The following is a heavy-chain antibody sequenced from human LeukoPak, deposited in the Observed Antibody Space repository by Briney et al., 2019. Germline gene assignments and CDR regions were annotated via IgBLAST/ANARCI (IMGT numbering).Heavy chain of an antibody. V-gene: IGHV4-61*02. D-gene: IGHD1-26*01. CDR3: ARDRGAATFDC. Sequence: PSQTLSLTCTVSGGSISSGSYYWSWIRQPAGKGLEWIGRIYTSGSTNYNPSLKSRVTMSLDTSRNQFSLNLTSVTAADTAVYYCARDRGAATFDCWGQGTLVTISS. CDR1: GGSISSGSYY. CDR2: IYTSGST. J-gene: IGHJ4*02.